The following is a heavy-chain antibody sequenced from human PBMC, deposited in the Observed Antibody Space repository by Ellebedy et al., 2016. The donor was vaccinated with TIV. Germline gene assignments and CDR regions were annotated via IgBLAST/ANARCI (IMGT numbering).Heavy chain of an antibody. CDR2: LSFGGRF. Sequence: MPSETLSLTCSVSGASISTSSHHWGWIRQSPGQGLEWLGTLSFGGRFYYNPTLKARVTLSIDTSKNQFSLKVTSVTAADTAVYYCARDPWGLDWYDPWGQGTLVTVSS. CDR1: GASISTSSHH. D-gene: IGHD1-26*01. CDR3: ARDPWGLDWYDP. J-gene: IGHJ5*02. V-gene: IGHV4-39*07.